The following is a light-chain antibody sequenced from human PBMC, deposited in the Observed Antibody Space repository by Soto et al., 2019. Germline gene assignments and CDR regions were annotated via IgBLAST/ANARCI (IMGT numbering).Light chain of an antibody. Sequence: DIVMTQSPDSLAVSLGERATINCKSSQSVLYSSNNKNFLAWYQQKPGQPPKLLIYWASTRESGVPDRFSGSGSGTDFPLTISSLQVEDVAVYYCQQYYSTPLTFGGGTKVEIK. CDR3: QQYYSTPLT. V-gene: IGKV4-1*01. CDR1: QSVLYSSNNKNF. CDR2: WAS. J-gene: IGKJ4*01.